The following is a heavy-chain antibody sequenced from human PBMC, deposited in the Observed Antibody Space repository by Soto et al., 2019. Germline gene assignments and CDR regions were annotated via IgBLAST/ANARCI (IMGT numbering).Heavy chain of an antibody. CDR2: FIPMLGIA. V-gene: IGHV1-69*02. CDR1: GDSFSKST. Sequence: QVQLVQSGAEVKRPGSSVKVSCKASGDSFSKSTFSWVRQAPGQGLEWMGRFIPMLGIANYAQTFQGRVTITADKSTSTAYMDLSSLRSEDTAVYYCASLYDDTSGKVDSWGQGTLVTVSS. CDR3: ASLYDDTSGKVDS. J-gene: IGHJ4*02. D-gene: IGHD3-22*01.